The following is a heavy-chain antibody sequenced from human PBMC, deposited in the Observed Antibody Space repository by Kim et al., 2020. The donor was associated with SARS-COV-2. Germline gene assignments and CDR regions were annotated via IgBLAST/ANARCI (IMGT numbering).Heavy chain of an antibody. D-gene: IGHD3-16*01. J-gene: IGHJ4*02. CDR1: GFTFSSYA. Sequence: GGSLRLSCAASGFTFSSYAMSWVRQAPGKGLEWVSAISGSGGSTYYADSVKGRFTISRDNSKNTLYLQMNSLRAEDTAVYYCAKEAEFYDYVWGSYTDYWGQGTLVTVSS. CDR3: AKEAEFYDYVWGSYTDY. V-gene: IGHV3-23*01. CDR2: ISGSGGST.